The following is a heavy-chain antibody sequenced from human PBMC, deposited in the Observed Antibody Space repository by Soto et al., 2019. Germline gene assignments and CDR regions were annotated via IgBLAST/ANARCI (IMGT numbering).Heavy chain of an antibody. Sequence: ASVKVSCKTSGYSFTTYYIHWVRQAPGQGLEWMGVISPNPGSTSYAQRFQDRVTMTRDTSTSTVYMGLSSPRSEDTAIYYCARGRVGYCSGGTCYLNAFDVWGQGTMVTVSS. CDR1: GYSFTTYY. D-gene: IGHD2-15*01. CDR3: ARGRVGYCSGGTCYLNAFDV. J-gene: IGHJ3*01. CDR2: ISPNPGST. V-gene: IGHV1-46*01.